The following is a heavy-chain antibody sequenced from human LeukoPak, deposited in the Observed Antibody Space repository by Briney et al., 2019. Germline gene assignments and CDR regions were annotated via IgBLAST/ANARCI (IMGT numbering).Heavy chain of an antibody. CDR3: AKKGFQLPYYFDY. J-gene: IGHJ4*02. CDR2: ISGSGGST. D-gene: IGHD2-2*01. V-gene: IGHV3-23*01. CDR1: GFTFSSYA. Sequence: GGSLRLSCAASGFTFSSYAMSWVRQAPGKGLEWVSAISGSGGSTYYADSVEGRFTISRDNSKTTLYLQMNSLRAEDTAVYYCAKKGFQLPYYFDYWGQGTLVTVSS.